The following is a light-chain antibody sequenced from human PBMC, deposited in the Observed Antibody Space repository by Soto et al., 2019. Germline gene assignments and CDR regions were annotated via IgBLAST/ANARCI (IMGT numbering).Light chain of an antibody. CDR3: GSWDSSLSAYV. Sequence: QSVLTQSPSVSGAPGQTVTISCTGSSSNIGGNSVSWYQQLPGTAPKLLIYDDNKRPSGIPDRFSGSKSGTSATLGITGFQTGDEADYYCGSWDSSLSAYVFGTGTKVTVL. J-gene: IGLJ1*01. CDR1: SSNIGGNS. CDR2: DDN. V-gene: IGLV1-51*01.